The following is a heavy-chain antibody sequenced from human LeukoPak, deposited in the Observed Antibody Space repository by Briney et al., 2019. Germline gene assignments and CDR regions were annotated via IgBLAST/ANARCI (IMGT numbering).Heavy chain of an antibody. J-gene: IGHJ4*02. CDR1: GYTFTSYD. D-gene: IGHD1-1*01. CDR3: ARTSTGTRGGYDV. CDR2: MNPNSGNT. V-gene: IGHV1-8*01. Sequence: VASVKVSCKASGYTFTSYDINWVRQATGQGLKWMGWMNPNSGNTAYAQKFQGRVTVTRSTSISTAYMELSSLTSDDTAVYYCARTSTGTRGGYDVWGQGTLVTVSS.